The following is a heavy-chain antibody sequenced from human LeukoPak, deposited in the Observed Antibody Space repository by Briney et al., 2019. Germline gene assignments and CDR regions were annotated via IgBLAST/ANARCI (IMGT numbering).Heavy chain of an antibody. J-gene: IGHJ3*01. CDR1: GYTFTDYY. Sequence: ASVMVSCKASGYTFTDYYIHWVRQAPGQGLERMGWIKPNSGGTKYAQKFQGRVTLTRDTSISSAHMELSSLRSDDTAVYYCARGSPSRERQPFHFWGQGTMVTVYS. D-gene: IGHD5-18*01. V-gene: IGHV1-2*02. CDR2: IKPNSGGT. CDR3: ARGSPSRERQPFHF.